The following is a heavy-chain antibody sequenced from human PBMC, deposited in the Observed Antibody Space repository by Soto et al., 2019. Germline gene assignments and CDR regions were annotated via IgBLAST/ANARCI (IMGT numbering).Heavy chain of an antibody. CDR1: GFTFSTYA. CDR3: SRDRTEYYYYCMDV. J-gene: IGHJ6*02. V-gene: IGHV3-30-3*01. CDR2: ISYDGSNK. Sequence: QVPLVESGGGVVQPGRSLRLSCAASGFTFSTYAMHWVRQAPGKGLEWVAVISYDGSNKYYAESVKGRFTISRDNFKNTLSLEMNSQRAEDTAVYYCSRDRTEYYYYCMDVWGQGTTVTVSS.